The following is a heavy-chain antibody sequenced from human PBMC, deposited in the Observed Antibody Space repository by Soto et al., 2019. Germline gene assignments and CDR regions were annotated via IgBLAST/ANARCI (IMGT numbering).Heavy chain of an antibody. CDR1: GFTVSSSY. V-gene: IGHV3-53*04. CDR3: ARDMVDPTVVPNDILRAFDI. Sequence: EVQLVESGGGLVQPGGSLRLSCTASGFTVSSSYMSWVRQAPGKGLEWVSMIYSADAPKYADSVKGRFTISRHNSYDTLYLQMNSLRADDTAMYYCARDMVDPTVVPNDILRAFDIWGQGTMVTVSS. CDR2: IYSADAP. J-gene: IGHJ3*02. D-gene: IGHD2-2*01.